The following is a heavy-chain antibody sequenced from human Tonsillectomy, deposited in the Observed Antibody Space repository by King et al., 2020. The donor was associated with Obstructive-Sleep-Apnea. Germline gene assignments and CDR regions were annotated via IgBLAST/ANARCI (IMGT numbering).Heavy chain of an antibody. CDR3: ARVWQQWKSEFDY. V-gene: IGHV3-66*01. D-gene: IGHD6-19*01. CDR2: ISSGGTT. Sequence: VQLVESGGGLVQPGGSLRLSCAASGFTVSSNNMNWVRQAPGKGLEWVSLISSGGTTYYADSVKGRFTISRDNSKNTVYLQMNSLRAEDTAVYYCARVWQQWKSEFDYWGQGTLVTVSS. CDR1: GFTVSSNN. J-gene: IGHJ4*02.